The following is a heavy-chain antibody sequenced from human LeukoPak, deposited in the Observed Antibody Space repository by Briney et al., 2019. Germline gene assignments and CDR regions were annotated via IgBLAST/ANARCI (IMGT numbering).Heavy chain of an antibody. CDR1: GFTFRSYG. Sequence: GGSLRLSCAASGFTFRSYGMHWVRQAPGKGLEWVAYIQNDGSNEQYADSVKGRFSISRDSSKNILYLQMNSLRAEDTAVYYCAKGDSGYDQFDYWGQGTLVTVSS. V-gene: IGHV3-30*02. CDR2: IQNDGSNE. D-gene: IGHD5-12*01. J-gene: IGHJ4*02. CDR3: AKGDSGYDQFDY.